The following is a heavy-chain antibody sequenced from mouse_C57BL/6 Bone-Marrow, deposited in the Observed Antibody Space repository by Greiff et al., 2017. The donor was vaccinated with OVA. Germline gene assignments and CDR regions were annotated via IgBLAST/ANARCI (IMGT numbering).Heavy chain of an antibody. Sequence: EVKLQESGGGLVKPGGSLKLSCAASGFTFSSYAMSWVRQTPEKRLEWVATISDGGSYTYYPDNVKGRFTISRDNAKNNLYLQRSHLKSEDTAMYYCARDSSYYFDYWGQGTTLTVSS. CDR2: ISDGGSYT. CDR3: ARDSSYYFDY. V-gene: IGHV5-4*01. CDR1: GFTFSSYA. D-gene: IGHD2-10*02. J-gene: IGHJ2*01.